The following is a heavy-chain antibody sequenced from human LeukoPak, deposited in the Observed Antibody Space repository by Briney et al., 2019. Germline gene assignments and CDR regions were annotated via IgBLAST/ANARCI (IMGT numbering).Heavy chain of an antibody. CDR1: GFTFSSYW. D-gene: IGHD3-10*01. CDR2: IKQDGSEK. V-gene: IGHV3-7*01. CDR3: ASYPQSGDNWFDP. Sequence: GGSLRLSCAASGFTFSSYWMSWVRQAPGKGLEWVANIKQDGSEKYYVDSVKGRFTISRDNAKNSLYLQMNSLRAEDTAVYYCASYPQSGDNWFDPWGQGTLVTVSS. J-gene: IGHJ5*02.